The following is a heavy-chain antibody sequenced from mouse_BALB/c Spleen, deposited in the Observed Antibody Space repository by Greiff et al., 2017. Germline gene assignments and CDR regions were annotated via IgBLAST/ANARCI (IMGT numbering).Heavy chain of an antibody. D-gene: IGHD1-1*01. CDR3: ARVGLLRSFDY. CDR1: GFTFSSYA. V-gene: IGHV5-9-4*01. J-gene: IGHJ2*01. Sequence: EVHLVESGGGLVKPGGSLKLSCAASGFTFSSYAMSWVRQSPEKRLEWVAEISSGGSYTYYPDTVTGRFTISRDNAKNTLYLEMSSLRSEDTAMYYCARVGLLRSFDYWGQGTTLTVSS. CDR2: ISSGGSYT.